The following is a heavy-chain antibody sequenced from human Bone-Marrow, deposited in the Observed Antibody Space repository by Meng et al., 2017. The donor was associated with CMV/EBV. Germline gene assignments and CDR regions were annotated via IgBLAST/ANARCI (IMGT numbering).Heavy chain of an antibody. Sequence: GGSLRLSCAASGFTFSSYAMSWVRQAPGKGLEWVSVIYSGGSSTYYADSVKGRFTISRDNSKNTLYLQMNSLRAEDTAVYYCAKVGWVGAYYFDYWGQGTLVIVSS. CDR1: GFTFSSYA. D-gene: IGHD1-26*01. V-gene: IGHV3-23*03. J-gene: IGHJ4*02. CDR3: AKVGWVGAYYFDY. CDR2: IYSGGSST.